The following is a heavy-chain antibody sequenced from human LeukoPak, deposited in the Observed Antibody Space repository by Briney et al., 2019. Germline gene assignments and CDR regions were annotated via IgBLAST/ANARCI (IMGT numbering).Heavy chain of an antibody. V-gene: IGHV3-48*01. CDR2: ISISSSTI. Sequence: TGGSLRLSCAASGFPFSSYSMNWVRQAPGKGLEWVSYISISSSTIYYADPVKGRFTISRDNAKNTLYLQMNSLRAEDTAVYYCARAGRGLRYFDWLTYDYWGQGTLVTVSS. CDR3: ARAGRGLRYFDWLTYDY. D-gene: IGHD3-9*01. J-gene: IGHJ4*02. CDR1: GFPFSSYS.